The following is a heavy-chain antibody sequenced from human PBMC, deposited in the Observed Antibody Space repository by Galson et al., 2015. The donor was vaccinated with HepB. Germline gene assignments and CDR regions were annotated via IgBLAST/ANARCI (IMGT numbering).Heavy chain of an antibody. CDR2: INEDGRTT. D-gene: IGHD3-10*01. CDR1: GFTFSRYW. CDR3: ARDVAGSGSR. J-gene: IGHJ4*02. Sequence: SLRLSCAASGFTFSRYWMHWVRQAPGKGLVWVSRINEDGRTTNYADPVKGRFTISRDNAKNTLYLQMNSLTVEDTALYYCARDVAGSGSRWGQGTLVTVSS. V-gene: IGHV3-74*01.